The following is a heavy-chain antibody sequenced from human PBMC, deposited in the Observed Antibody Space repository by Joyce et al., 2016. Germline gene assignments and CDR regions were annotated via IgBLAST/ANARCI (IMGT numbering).Heavy chain of an antibody. D-gene: IGHD3-16*01. CDR1: GSSLSSSS. J-gene: IGHJ6*02. CDR3: ARGGISYYYAMDV. CDR2: ISGTSYYI. Sequence: QLVESGGGVVKPGGSLRLSCEASGSSLSSSSMGWFRQGPGKGLGWVAAISGTSYYIFHAETVRGRFTVSRDNAKKTLYLQMNSLRAEDSAVFYCARGGISYYYAMDVWGQGTTVTVSS. V-gene: IGHV3-21*01.